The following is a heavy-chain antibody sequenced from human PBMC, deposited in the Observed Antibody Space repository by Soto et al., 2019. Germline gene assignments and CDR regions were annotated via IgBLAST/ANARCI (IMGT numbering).Heavy chain of an antibody. CDR2: INQDGSER. CDR1: GFTFGSYW. Sequence: PGGSLRLSCAASGFTFGSYWMTWVRQAPGKGLEWVASINQDGSERYYVDSVKGRFTISRDNAKNSLYLQMNSLRAEDTAVFYCARDATTKVRGALLPHAFDIWGQGTVVTV. J-gene: IGHJ3*02. D-gene: IGHD3-10*01. CDR3: ARDATTKVRGALLPHAFDI. V-gene: IGHV3-7*01.